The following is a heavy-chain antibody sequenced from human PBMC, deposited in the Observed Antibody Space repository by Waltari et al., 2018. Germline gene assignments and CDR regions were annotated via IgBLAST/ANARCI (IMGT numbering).Heavy chain of an antibody. CDR2: INHSGST. V-gene: IGHV4-34*01. CDR1: GGSFSGYY. D-gene: IGHD6-13*01. CDR3: ARGYSSSWYGNWFDP. Sequence: QVQLQQWGAGLLKPSETLSLTCAVYGGSFSGYYWSWIRQPPGKGLEWIGEINHSGSTNYNPSLKSRVTISVDTSKNQFSLKLSSVTAADTAVYYCARGYSSSWYGNWFDPWGQGTLVTVSS. J-gene: IGHJ5*02.